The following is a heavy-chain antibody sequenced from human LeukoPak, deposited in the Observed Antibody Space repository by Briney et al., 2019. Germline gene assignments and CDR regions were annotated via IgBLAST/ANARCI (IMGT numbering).Heavy chain of an antibody. CDR3: ARGYSSPIEY. V-gene: IGHV4-59*01. D-gene: IGHD6-19*01. J-gene: IGHJ4*02. CDR1: GGSISSYY. CDR2: IYYSGST. Sequence: SETLSLTCTVSGGSISSYYWSWIRQPPAKGLEWIGYIYYSGSTNYNPSLKSRVTTSVDTSKNQFSLKLSSVTAADTAVYYCARGYSSPIEYWGQGTLVTVSS.